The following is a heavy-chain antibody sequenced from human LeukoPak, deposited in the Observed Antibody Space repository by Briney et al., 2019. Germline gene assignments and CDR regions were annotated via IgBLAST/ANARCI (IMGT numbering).Heavy chain of an antibody. CDR3: ARSYSLPEY. D-gene: IGHD1-26*01. CDR2: ISYVARDT. Sequence: GGSLRLSCAASGFTFDDYGMTWVRQAPGKGLEWVAFISYVARDTYYGDSVKGRFTVSRDNSKDMVYLQMNSLTTADTAVYYCARSYSLPEYWGQGTLVTVSS. J-gene: IGHJ4*02. CDR1: GFTFDDYG. V-gene: IGHV3-30*03.